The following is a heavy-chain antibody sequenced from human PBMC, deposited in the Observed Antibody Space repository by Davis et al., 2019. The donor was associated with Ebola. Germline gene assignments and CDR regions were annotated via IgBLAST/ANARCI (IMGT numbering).Heavy chain of an antibody. D-gene: IGHD1-26*01. CDR2: IKSKNDGGTT. Sequence: GESLKISCAASGFTFSNYYMSWIRQAPGKGLEWVGRIKSKNDGGTTDLAAPVKGRFNISRDDSEKTMYLQMNSLKTEDTAVYYCTTDKELPPDYWGQGTLVTVSS. V-gene: IGHV3-15*01. CDR1: GFTFSNYY. J-gene: IGHJ4*02. CDR3: TTDKELPPDY.